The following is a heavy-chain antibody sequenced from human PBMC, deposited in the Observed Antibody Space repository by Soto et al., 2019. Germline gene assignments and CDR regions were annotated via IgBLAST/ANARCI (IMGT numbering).Heavy chain of an antibody. CDR2: IIPILGIA. CDR1: GGTFSSYT. CDR3: AALYCSSTSCYEGGFDY. J-gene: IGHJ4*02. V-gene: IGHV1-69*02. D-gene: IGHD2-2*01. Sequence: QVQLVQSGAEVQKPGSSVKVSCKASGGTFSSYTISWVRQAPGQGLEWMGRIIPILGIANYAQKFQGRVTITADKSTSTAYMELSSLRSEDTAVYYCAALYCSSTSCYEGGFDYWGQGTLVTVSS.